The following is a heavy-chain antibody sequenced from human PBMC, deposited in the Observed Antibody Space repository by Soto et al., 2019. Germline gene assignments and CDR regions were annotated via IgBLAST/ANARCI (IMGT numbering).Heavy chain of an antibody. CDR1: GGSISSGGYS. CDR2: IYHSVST. CDR3: ARGNVVPLDY. V-gene: IGHV4-30-2*01. D-gene: IGHD2-21*01. Sequence: QLQLQESGSGLVKPSQTLSLTCAVSGGSISSGGYSWSWIRQPPGKGLEWIGYIYHSVSTYYNPSRKTRVTISVDRSKNQCSLKLSSVTAADTAVYYCARGNVVPLDYWGQGTLVTVSS. J-gene: IGHJ4*02.